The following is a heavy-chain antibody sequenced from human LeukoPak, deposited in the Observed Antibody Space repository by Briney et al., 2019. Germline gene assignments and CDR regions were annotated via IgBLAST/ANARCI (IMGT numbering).Heavy chain of an antibody. J-gene: IGHJ3*02. Sequence: EASVKVSCKASGYTFTSYYMHWVRQAPGQGLEWMGIINPSGGSTSYAQKFQGRVTMTRDTSTSTVYMELSSLRSEDTAVYYCARGQGLLEWLHDAFDIWGQGTMVTVSS. CDR1: GYTFTSYY. CDR2: INPSGGST. D-gene: IGHD3-3*01. CDR3: ARGQGLLEWLHDAFDI. V-gene: IGHV1-46*01.